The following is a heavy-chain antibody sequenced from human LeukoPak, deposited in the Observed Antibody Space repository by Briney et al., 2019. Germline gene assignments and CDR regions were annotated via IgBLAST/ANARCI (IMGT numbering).Heavy chain of an antibody. CDR2: IKQDGGQI. V-gene: IGHV3-7*01. CDR1: EFTFNSYW. J-gene: IGHJ4*02. CDR3: ARLGARQMLEY. Sequence: PGGSLRLSCAASEFTFNSYWMSWVRQAPGKGLEWVANIKQDGGQIYYLDSVKGRFTVSGDNAKNSLYLQMNSLRAEDTAVYYCARLGARQMLEYWGQGTLVTVSS. D-gene: IGHD4-17*01.